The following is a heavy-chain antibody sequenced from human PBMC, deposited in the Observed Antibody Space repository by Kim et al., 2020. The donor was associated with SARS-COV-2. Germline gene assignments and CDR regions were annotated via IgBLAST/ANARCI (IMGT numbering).Heavy chain of an antibody. D-gene: IGHD1-26*01. J-gene: IGHJ5*02. V-gene: IGHV4-39*07. CDR3: ARVGGSYFFWFDP. Sequence: TPSLKSRVTISVDTSKNQFSLKLSSVTAADTAVYYCARVGGSYFFWFDPWGQGTLVTVSS.